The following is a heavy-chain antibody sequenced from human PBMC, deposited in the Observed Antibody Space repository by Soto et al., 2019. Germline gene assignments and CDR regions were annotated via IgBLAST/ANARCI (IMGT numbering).Heavy chain of an antibody. CDR1: GFTFSSYA. CDR2: ISGSGGAT. V-gene: IGHV3-23*01. D-gene: IGHD3-9*01. CDR3: AKDNYDILTGYPYYFDY. Sequence: PGGSLRLSCAASGFTFSSYAMSWVRQAPGKGLEWVSAISGSGGATYYADSVKGRFTISRDNSKNTLSLQMNSLRAEDTAVYCCAKDNYDILTGYPYYFDYWGQGTLVTVSS. J-gene: IGHJ4*02.